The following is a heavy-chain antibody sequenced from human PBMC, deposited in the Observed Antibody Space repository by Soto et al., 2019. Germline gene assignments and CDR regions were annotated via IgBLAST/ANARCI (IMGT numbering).Heavy chain of an antibody. CDR2: ISSSSSYI. CDR3: ARDGLVAGYYYYYYGMDV. J-gene: IGHJ6*02. V-gene: IGHV3-21*01. D-gene: IGHD6-19*01. Sequence: GGSLRLSCAASGFTFSSYSMNWVRQAPGKGLEWVSSISSSSSYIYYADSVKGRFTISRDNAKNSLYLQMNSLRAEDTAVYYCARDGLVAGYYYYYYGMDVWGQGTTVTSP. CDR1: GFTFSSYS.